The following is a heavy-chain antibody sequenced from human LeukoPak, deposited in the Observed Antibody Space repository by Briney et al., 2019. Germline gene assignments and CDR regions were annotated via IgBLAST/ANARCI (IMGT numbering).Heavy chain of an antibody. V-gene: IGHV3-48*02. Sequence: GGSLRLSRAASGFTFSSYSMNWVRQAPGKGLEWVSYISTSSNTIHYADSVKGRFTISRDNAKNSLYLQMSSLRDEDTAVYYCARDRGTSGYLPWGQGTLVTVSS. CDR2: ISTSSNTI. J-gene: IGHJ5*02. CDR1: GFTFSSYS. CDR3: ARDRGTSGYLP. D-gene: IGHD3-22*01.